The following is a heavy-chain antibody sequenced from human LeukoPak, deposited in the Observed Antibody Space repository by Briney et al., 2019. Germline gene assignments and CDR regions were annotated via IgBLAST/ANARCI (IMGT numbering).Heavy chain of an antibody. J-gene: IGHJ4*02. D-gene: IGHD6-13*01. Sequence: PSETLSLTCAVYGGSFSGYYWSWIRQPPGKGLEWIGETNHSGSTNYNPSLKSRVTISVDTSKNQFSLKLSSVTAADTAVYYCARRFGGYSSSWYGGLHWGQGTLVTVSS. V-gene: IGHV4-34*01. CDR1: GGSFSGYY. CDR3: ARRFGGYSSSWYGGLH. CDR2: TNHSGST.